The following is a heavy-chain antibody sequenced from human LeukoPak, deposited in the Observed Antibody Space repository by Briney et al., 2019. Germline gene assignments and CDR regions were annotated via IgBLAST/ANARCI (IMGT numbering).Heavy chain of an antibody. V-gene: IGHV3-21*01. CDR1: GFTFSSYS. Sequence: GGSLRLSCAASGFTFSSYSMNWVRQAPGKGLERVSSISSSSSYIYYADSVKGRFTISRDNAKNSLYLQMNSLRAEDTAVYYCARLVGGMATIGDYYFDYWGQGTLVTVSS. J-gene: IGHJ4*02. D-gene: IGHD5-24*01. CDR2: ISSSSSYI. CDR3: ARLVGGMATIGDYYFDY.